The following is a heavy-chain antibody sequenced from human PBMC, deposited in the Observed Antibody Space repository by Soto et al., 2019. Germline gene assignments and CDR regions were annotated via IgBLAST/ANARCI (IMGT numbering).Heavy chain of an antibody. J-gene: IGHJ6*02. V-gene: IGHV3-23*01. Sequence: EVQLLESGGGLVQPGGSLRLSCADSGFTFSSYAMKWVRQAPGKGLEWVSLIGESGTPTYYADSVKGRFTISRDNSGNTLFLEMDSLRAEDTAVYDCARYIPGVRYYGMDVWGQGTTVTVSS. CDR2: IGESGTPT. CDR3: ARYIPGVRYYGMDV. D-gene: IGHD2-2*01. CDR1: GFTFSSYA.